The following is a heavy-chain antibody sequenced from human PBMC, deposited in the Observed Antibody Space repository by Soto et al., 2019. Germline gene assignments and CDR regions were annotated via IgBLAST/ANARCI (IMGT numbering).Heavy chain of an antibody. CDR1: GFTFSSYS. D-gene: IGHD6-19*01. CDR2: ISSSSSYI. V-gene: IGHV3-21*01. CDR3: ARDGRRAVAGTSTFDY. J-gene: IGHJ4*02. Sequence: GGSLRLSCAASGFTFSSYSMNWVRQAPGKGLEWVSSISSSSSYIYYADSVKGRFTISRDNAKNSLYLQMNSLRAEDTAVYYCARDGRRAVAGTSTFDYWGQGTLVTVSS.